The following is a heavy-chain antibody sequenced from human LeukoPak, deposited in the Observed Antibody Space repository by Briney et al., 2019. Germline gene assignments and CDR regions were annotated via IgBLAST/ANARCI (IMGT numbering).Heavy chain of an antibody. CDR2: VYYSGST. J-gene: IGHJ4*02. CDR1: GGSISSGDYY. CDR3: ARHPSGYYEN. V-gene: IGHV4-39*01. Sequence: PSETLSLTCTVSGGSISSGDYYWAWIRQPPGKGLEWVASVYYSGSTYYSPSLKRRVTISRDTTKNQFSLRLSSVTAADTAIYFCARHPSGYYENWGQGTLVTVSS. D-gene: IGHD5-12*01.